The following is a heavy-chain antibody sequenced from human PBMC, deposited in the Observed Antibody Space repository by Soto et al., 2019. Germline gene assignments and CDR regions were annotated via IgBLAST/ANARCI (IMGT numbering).Heavy chain of an antibody. D-gene: IGHD2-15*01. J-gene: IGHJ4*02. CDR2: IYYSGST. V-gene: IGHV4-31*03. CDR3: ARGKEVGAGGGLNY. CDR1: GGSISSGGYY. Sequence: QVQLQESGPGLVKPSQTLSLTCTVSGGSISSGGYYWSWIRQHPGKGLEWIGYIYYSGSTYYNPSLRSRVTRAVDTAKNELSLKLSSVTAADTAVYYCARGKEVGAGGGLNYWGQGTLVTVSS.